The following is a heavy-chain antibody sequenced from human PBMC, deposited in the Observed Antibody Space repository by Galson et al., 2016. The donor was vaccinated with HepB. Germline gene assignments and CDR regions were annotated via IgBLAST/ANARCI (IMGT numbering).Heavy chain of an antibody. CDR1: GYTFTDYYF. CDR3: ARDKGEAGGQHYFYMDV. J-gene: IGHJ6*03. Sequence: SVTVSCKASGYTFTDYYFMYWVRQAPGQGLEWIGRINPNTGDTNYAQKFQGRVTMTRDTSISTAYMDLTRLTDEDTAVYYCARDKGEAGGQHYFYMDVWGKGTTVTVSS. D-gene: IGHD2-8*02. V-gene: IGHV1-2*06. CDR2: INPNTGDT.